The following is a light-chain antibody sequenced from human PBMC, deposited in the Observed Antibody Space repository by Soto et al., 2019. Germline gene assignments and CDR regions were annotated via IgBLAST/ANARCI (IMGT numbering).Light chain of an antibody. V-gene: IGKV3-11*01. J-gene: IGKJ4*01. CDR1: QSISAY. Sequence: EIVLTQSPATLSLSPGDRATLSCRASQSISAYLAWYQQKPGHAPRLLIYDASARATGIPARFSGSGSGTDFTLTISSLETEDFAVYYCQHRRSWPLTFGGGTKVEIK. CDR3: QHRRSWPLT. CDR2: DAS.